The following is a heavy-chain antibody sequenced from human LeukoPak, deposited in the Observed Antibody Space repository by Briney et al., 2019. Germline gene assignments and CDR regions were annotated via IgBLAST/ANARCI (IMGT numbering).Heavy chain of an antibody. Sequence: ASVKVSCKASGYTFTGYYMHWVRQAPGQGLEWMGIINPSGGSTTYAQKFQDRVTMARDMSTSTVYMELSSLRSEDTAVYYCARNRWLDCWGQGTLVTVPS. V-gene: IGHV1-46*01. D-gene: IGHD5-24*01. CDR3: ARNRWLDC. CDR1: GYTFTGYY. CDR2: INPSGGST. J-gene: IGHJ4*02.